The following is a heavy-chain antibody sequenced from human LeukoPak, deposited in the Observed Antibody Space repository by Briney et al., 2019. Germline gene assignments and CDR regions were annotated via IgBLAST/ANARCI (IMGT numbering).Heavy chain of an antibody. Sequence: SETLSLTCTVSGGSISSYYWSWIRQPAGKGLEWIGRIYTSGSTNYNPSLKSRVTISVDTSKNQFSLKLSSVTAADTAVYYCASVNYDSSGYYPAIDYWGQGTLVTVSS. V-gene: IGHV4-4*07. CDR3: ASVNYDSSGYYPAIDY. D-gene: IGHD3-22*01. J-gene: IGHJ4*02. CDR1: GGSISSYY. CDR2: IYTSGST.